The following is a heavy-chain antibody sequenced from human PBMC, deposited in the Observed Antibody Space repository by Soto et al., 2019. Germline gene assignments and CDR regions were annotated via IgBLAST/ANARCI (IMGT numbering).Heavy chain of an antibody. CDR1: GGSISSYY. CDR3: ARAINVAVPNWFDP. Sequence: SETLSLTCTVSGGSISSYYWSWIRQPPGKGLEWIGYIYYSGSTNYNPSLKSRVTISVVTSKNQFSLKLSSVTAADTAVYYCARAINVAVPNWFDPWGQGTLVTVSS. CDR2: IYYSGST. J-gene: IGHJ5*02. D-gene: IGHD6-19*01. V-gene: IGHV4-59*01.